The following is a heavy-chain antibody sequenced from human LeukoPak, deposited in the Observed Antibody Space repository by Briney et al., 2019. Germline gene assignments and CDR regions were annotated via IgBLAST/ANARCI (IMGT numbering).Heavy chain of an antibody. CDR3: AELGITMIGGV. CDR2: ISSSGSTI. J-gene: IGHJ6*04. V-gene: IGHV3-48*04. Sequence: PGGSLRLSCAASGFTFITAWMSWVRQAPGKGLEWVSYISSSGSTIYYADSVKGRFTISRDNAKNSLYLQMNSLRAEDTAVYYCAELGITMIGGVWGKGTTITISS. D-gene: IGHD3-10*02. CDR1: GFTFITAW.